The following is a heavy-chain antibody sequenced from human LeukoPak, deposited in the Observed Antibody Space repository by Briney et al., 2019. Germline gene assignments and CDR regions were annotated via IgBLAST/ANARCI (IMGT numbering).Heavy chain of an antibody. Sequence: SETLSLTCTVSGGSISSYYWSWRRQPAGKGLEWIGRIYTSGGTNYNPSLKSRVTMSVDTSKNQFSLKLSSVTAADTAVYYCARTIVGATSKSLYYYYMDVWGKGTTVTISS. D-gene: IGHD1-26*01. CDR2: IYTSGGT. V-gene: IGHV4-4*07. CDR3: ARTIVGATSKSLYYYYMDV. J-gene: IGHJ6*03. CDR1: GGSISSYY.